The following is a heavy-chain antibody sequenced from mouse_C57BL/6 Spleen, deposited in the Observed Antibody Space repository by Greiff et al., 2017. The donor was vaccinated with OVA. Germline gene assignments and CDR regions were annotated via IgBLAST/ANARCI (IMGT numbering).Heavy chain of an antibody. V-gene: IGHV1-26*01. CDR1: GYTFTDYY. D-gene: IGHD3-3*01. J-gene: IGHJ2*01. CDR3: ARGTAFDY. CDR2: INPNNGGT. Sequence: EVQLQQSGPELVKPGASVKISCKASGYTFTDYYMNWVKQSHGKSLEWIGDINPNNGGTSYNQKFKGKATLTVDKSSSTAYMELRSLTSEDSAVYYCARGTAFDYWGRGTTLTVSS.